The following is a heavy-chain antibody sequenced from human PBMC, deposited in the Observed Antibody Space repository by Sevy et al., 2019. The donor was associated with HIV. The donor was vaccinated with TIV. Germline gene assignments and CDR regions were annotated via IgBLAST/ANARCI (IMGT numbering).Heavy chain of an antibody. D-gene: IGHD6-19*01. CDR3: AGWSSAWTLFDY. CDR1: GFTVSRNY. Sequence: GGSLRLSCVASGFTVSRNYMSWVRQAPGKGLEWVSVIYSDGKTVYADSVQDRFTISRDNSKNTLYLQMNSLRAEDTAVYYCAGWSSAWTLFDYWGQGTLVTVSS. V-gene: IGHV3-66*01. CDR2: IYSDGKT. J-gene: IGHJ4*02.